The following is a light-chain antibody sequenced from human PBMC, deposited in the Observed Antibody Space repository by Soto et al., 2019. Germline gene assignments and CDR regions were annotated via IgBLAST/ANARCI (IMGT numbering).Light chain of an antibody. CDR1: QSINRF. CDR2: AAS. J-gene: IGKJ2*01. V-gene: IGKV1-39*01. CDR3: QQTYRPSYT. Sequence: DIQMTQSPSSLSASLGDRVTITCRARQSINRFLNWYQHQPGKAPKVLIYAASNLQSGVPSRFNGNGSGTDFTLTISSLQPEDFATYFCQQTYRPSYTFAQGTRLEIK.